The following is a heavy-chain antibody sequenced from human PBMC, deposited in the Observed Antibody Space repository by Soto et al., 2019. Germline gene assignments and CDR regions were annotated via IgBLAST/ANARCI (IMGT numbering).Heavy chain of an antibody. CDR2: ISYDGSNK. J-gene: IGHJ5*02. CDR1: GFTFSSYA. D-gene: IGHD2-2*01. CDR3: GRDLAHSIYCSSISCYRGGWDWFGP. V-gene: IGHV3-30-3*01. Sequence: QVQLVESGGGVVQPGRSLRLSCAASGFTFSSYAMHWVRQAPGKGLEWVAVISYDGSNKYYADSVKGRFTITRDNSKNRLYLQMNSLRAEDTAVYYGGRDLAHSIYCSSISCYRGGWDWFGPWGQGTLVTVSS.